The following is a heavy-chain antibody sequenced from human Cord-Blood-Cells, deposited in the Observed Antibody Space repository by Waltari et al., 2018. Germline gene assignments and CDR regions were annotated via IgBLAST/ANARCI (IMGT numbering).Heavy chain of an antibody. Sequence: QVQLVESGGGVVQPGRSLRLSCAASGFTFSSYGLPWVRQAPGKGLEWVAVISYDGSNKYYADSVKGRFTISRDNSKNTLYLQMNSLRAEDTAVYYCAKDIELYAFDIWGQGTMVTVSS. CDR1: GFTFSSYG. J-gene: IGHJ3*02. CDR3: AKDIELYAFDI. V-gene: IGHV3-30*18. CDR2: ISYDGSNK. D-gene: IGHD1-26*01.